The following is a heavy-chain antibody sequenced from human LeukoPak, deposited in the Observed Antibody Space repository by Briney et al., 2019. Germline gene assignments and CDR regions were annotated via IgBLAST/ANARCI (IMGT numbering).Heavy chain of an antibody. V-gene: IGHV3-23*01. CDR2: IGTTDDT. Sequence: GGSLRLSCVASGFPFGSYPMTWVRQSPVKGLEWVSTIGTTDDTYYADSVKGRFTISRDNYKDTLYLQMHSLGAEDTATYYCAKSRIVDHRGYFDYWGQGTLVTVSS. J-gene: IGHJ4*02. CDR3: AKSRIVDHRGYFDY. D-gene: IGHD2-15*01. CDR1: GFPFGSYP.